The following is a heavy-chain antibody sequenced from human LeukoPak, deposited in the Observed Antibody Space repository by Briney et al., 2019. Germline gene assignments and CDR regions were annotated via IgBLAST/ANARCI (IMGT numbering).Heavy chain of an antibody. J-gene: IGHJ5*02. D-gene: IGHD2-2*01. CDR1: GFTFSDYY. CDR2: INHSGST. V-gene: IGHV4-34*01. CDR3: ARGEAGAIVPAAPFDP. Sequence: GSLRLSCAASGFTFSDYYMSWIRQPPGKGLEWIGEINHSGSTNYNPSLKSRVTISVDTSKNQFSLKLSSVTAADTAVYYCARGEAGAIVPAAPFDPWGQGTLVTVSS.